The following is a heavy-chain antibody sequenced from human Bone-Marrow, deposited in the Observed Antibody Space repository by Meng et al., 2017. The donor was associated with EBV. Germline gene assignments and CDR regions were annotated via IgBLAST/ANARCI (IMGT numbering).Heavy chain of an antibody. D-gene: IGHD3-10*01. CDR3: AAGFRELVRSRDY. CDR2: IFYSGST. CDR1: GGSIRSSNW. Sequence: HVQLQDSGPSRVKPSGPLSLTCVVSGGSIRSSNWWSWVRQPPGKGLEWIGEIFYSGSTNYNPSLESRVTISVDKSKNQFSLKLSSVTAADTAVYYCAAGFRELVRSRDYWGQGTLVTVSS. J-gene: IGHJ4*02. V-gene: IGHV4-4*02.